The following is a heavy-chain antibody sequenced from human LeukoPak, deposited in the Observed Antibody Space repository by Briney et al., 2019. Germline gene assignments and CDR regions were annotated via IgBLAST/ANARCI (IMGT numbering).Heavy chain of an antibody. CDR2: IKSKTDGGTT. CDR1: GFTFSNAW. D-gene: IGHD3-10*01. CDR3: TTPSEGIMVRGVNVGSAFDI. V-gene: IGHV3-15*01. J-gene: IGHJ3*02. Sequence: PGGSLRLSCAASGFTFSNAWMSWVRQAPGKGLEWVGRIKSKTDGGTTDYAAPVKGRFTISRDDSKNTLYLQMNSLKTEDTAVYYCTTPSEGIMVRGVNVGSAFDIWGQGTMVTVSS.